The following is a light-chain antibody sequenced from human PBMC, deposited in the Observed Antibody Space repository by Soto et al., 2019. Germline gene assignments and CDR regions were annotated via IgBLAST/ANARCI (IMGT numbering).Light chain of an antibody. Sequence: DIQMTQSPSSVSASVGDRVTITCRASQDISSDLAWYQHRPGKGPKFLIYEASTLQNGVPSRFSGSGSGTDFTLTINNLQPEDFATYFCQQASSFPLSFGGGNKVEMK. CDR2: EAS. CDR1: QDISSD. CDR3: QQASSFPLS. V-gene: IGKV1-12*01. J-gene: IGKJ4*01.